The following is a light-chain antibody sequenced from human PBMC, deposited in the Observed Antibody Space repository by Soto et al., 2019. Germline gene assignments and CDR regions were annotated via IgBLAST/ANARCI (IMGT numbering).Light chain of an antibody. CDR2: AAS. V-gene: IGKV1-9*01. CDR1: QGISSY. CDR3: QQLNSYPRT. J-gene: IGKJ2*01. Sequence: DIQLTQSPSFLSASVGDRVTITCRASQGISSYLAWYQQRPGKAPKLLIYAASTLQSGVPSRFSGSGSGTEFPLRISSLQPEDFATFYCQQLNSYPRTFGQGTKLEIK.